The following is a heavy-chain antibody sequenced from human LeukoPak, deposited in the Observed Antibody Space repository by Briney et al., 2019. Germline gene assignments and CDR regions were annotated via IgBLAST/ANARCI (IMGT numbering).Heavy chain of an antibody. CDR2: IWNDGRNK. J-gene: IGHJ6*03. CDR1: GFSFRSYG. D-gene: IGHD4-11*01. V-gene: IGHV3-30*02. Sequence: GGSLRLSCAASGFSFRSYGMHWVRQAPGKGLEWEAVIWNDGRNKYYADSVKGRFTISRDNSKNTLYLQMNSLRAEDTAVYYCAKDEYGNSNYPPGAMDVWGKGTTVTVSS. CDR3: AKDEYGNSNYPPGAMDV.